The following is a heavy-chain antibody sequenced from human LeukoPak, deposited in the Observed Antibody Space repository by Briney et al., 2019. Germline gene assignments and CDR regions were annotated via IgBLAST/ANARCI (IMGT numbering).Heavy chain of an antibody. CDR2: ISSSGSTI. CDR3: ARVNGWHQEYYFDY. J-gene: IGHJ4*02. CDR1: GFTFSNYH. Sequence: PGGTLRLSCAASGFTFSNYHMSWIRQAPGKGLEWVSYISSSGSTIYYADSVKGRFTISRDNAKNSLYLQMNSLRAGDTAVYYCARVNGWHQEYYFDYWGQGTLVTVSS. V-gene: IGHV3-11*01. D-gene: IGHD6-19*01.